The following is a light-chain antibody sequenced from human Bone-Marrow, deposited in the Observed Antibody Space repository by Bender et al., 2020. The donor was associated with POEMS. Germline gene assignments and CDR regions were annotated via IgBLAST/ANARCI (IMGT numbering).Light chain of an antibody. CDR2: QDY. CDR1: SIGTRS. Sequence: SYVLTQPPSVSVAPGQTARITCGGNSIGTRSVHWYQQKPGQSPVLVIYQDYKRPSGIPERFSGSNSGNTATLTISGTQAMDEADYYCQAWDSSTVVFGGGTNLTVL. CDR3: QAWDSSTVV. J-gene: IGLJ2*01. V-gene: IGLV3-21*01.